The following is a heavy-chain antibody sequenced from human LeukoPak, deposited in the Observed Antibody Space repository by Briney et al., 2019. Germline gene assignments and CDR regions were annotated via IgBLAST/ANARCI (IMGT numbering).Heavy chain of an antibody. Sequence: GVSLRLSCAASGFTFSGSAMHWVRQASGKGLEWVGRIRSKANSYATAYAASVKGRFTISRDDSKNTAYLQMNSLKTEDTAVYYCTRLGYYYGSGSPNQYWGQGTLVTVSS. CDR1: GFTFSGSA. D-gene: IGHD3-10*01. J-gene: IGHJ4*02. CDR3: TRLGYYYGSGSPNQY. CDR2: IRSKANSYAT. V-gene: IGHV3-73*01.